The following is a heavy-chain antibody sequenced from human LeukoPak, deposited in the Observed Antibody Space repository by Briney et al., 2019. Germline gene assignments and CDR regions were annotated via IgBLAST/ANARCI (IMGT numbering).Heavy chain of an antibody. CDR2: IYHSGST. J-gene: IGHJ4*02. D-gene: IGHD3-22*01. Sequence: PSETLSLTCTVSGYSISSGYYWGWIRQPPGKGLEWIGSIYHSGSTYYNPSLKSRVTISVDTSKNQFSLKLSSVTAADTAVYYCARDLRTPSGYPFDYWGQGTLVTVSS. CDR3: ARDLRTPSGYPFDY. V-gene: IGHV4-38-2*02. CDR1: GYSISSGYY.